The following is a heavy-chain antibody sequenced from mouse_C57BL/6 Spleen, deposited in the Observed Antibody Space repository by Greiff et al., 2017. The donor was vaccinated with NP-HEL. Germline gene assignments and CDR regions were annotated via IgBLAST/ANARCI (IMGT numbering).Heavy chain of an antibody. Sequence: QVQLQQPGAELVMPGASVKLSCKASGYTFTSYWMHWVKQRPGQGLEWIGEIDPSDSYTNYNQKFKGKSTLTVDKSSSTAYMQLSSLTSEDSAVYYCAMVTSDDYDAMDYWGQGTSVTVSS. CDR2: IDPSDSYT. J-gene: IGHJ4*01. CDR1: GYTFTSYW. CDR3: AMVTSDDYDAMDY. V-gene: IGHV1-69*01. D-gene: IGHD2-1*01.